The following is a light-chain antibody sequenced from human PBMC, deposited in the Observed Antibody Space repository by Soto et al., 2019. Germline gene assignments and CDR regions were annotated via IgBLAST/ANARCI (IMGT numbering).Light chain of an antibody. Sequence: EIVMTQSPGTVSVFPGETVTLSCRASQSVSGYLDWFHQKPGQAPRLVLLRIFTRAIGVPARFSGSGSGTDFTLTISRLEPEDFAVYYCQQLTDWPPQWTFGQGTKGDIK. V-gene: IGKV3-11*01. CDR2: RIF. CDR3: QQLTDWPPQWT. CDR1: QSVSGY. J-gene: IGKJ1*01.